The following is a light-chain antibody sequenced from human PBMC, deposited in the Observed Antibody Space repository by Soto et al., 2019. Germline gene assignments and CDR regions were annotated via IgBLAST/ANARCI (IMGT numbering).Light chain of an antibody. CDR2: EGS. Sequence: QSALTQPASVSGSPGQSITISCTGTSSDLGSYNLVSWYQQHPGKAPKFIIYEGSKQPSGVSNRFSGSKSGNTASLTISGLQAEDEADYYCCSYAGDSSDNNYVVFGGGTKLTVL. CDR1: SSDLGSYNL. CDR3: CSYAGDSSDNNYVV. J-gene: IGLJ2*01. V-gene: IGLV2-23*01.